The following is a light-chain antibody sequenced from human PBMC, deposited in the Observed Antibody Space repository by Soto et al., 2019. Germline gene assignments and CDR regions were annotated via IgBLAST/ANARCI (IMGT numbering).Light chain of an antibody. Sequence: EIVMTQSPATLSVSQGERATLSCRASQSVSSNLAWYQQKPGQAPRLLIYGASTRATGIPARFSGSGSGTDFTLTISSLQSEDFAVYYCQQYNNWPPLTFGGGTKVESK. V-gene: IGKV3-15*01. CDR2: GAS. CDR3: QQYNNWPPLT. J-gene: IGKJ4*01. CDR1: QSVSSN.